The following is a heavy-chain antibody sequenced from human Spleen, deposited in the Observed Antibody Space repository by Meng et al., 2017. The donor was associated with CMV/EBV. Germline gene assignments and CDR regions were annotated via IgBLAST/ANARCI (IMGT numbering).Heavy chain of an antibody. V-gene: IGHV3-48*03. CDR2: ISSSGTTI. CDR1: GFTSSSYE. J-gene: IGHJ4*02. D-gene: IGHD1-14*01. Sequence: GGSLRLSCAASGFTSSSYEMNWVRQAPGKGLEWVSFISSSGTTINYADSVKGRFTISRDNTKNSLYLQMNSLRVEDTAVYYCAREGPEIPDQYLDFWGQGTLVTVSS. CDR3: AREGPEIPDQYLDF.